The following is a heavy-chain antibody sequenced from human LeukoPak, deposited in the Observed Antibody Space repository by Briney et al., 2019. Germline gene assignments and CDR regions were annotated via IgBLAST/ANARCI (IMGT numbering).Heavy chain of an antibody. V-gene: IGHV4-61*02. CDR3: ARFSGSYYIGVDY. J-gene: IGHJ4*02. CDR1: GGSISSGSYY. Sequence: SQTLSLTCTVSGGSISSGSYYWSWFRQPAGKGLEWIGRIYTSGSTNYNPSLKSRVTISVDTSKNQFSLKLSSVTAADTAVYYCARFSGSYYIGVDYWGQGTLVTVSS. D-gene: IGHD3-10*01. CDR2: IYTSGST.